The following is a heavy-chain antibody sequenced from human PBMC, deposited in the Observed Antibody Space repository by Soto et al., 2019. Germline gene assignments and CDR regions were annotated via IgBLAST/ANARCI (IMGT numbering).Heavy chain of an antibody. CDR1: GYTFTSYG. CDR3: ARVYPATYYYDSSGFDY. J-gene: IGHJ4*02. V-gene: IGHV1-18*01. Sequence: ASVKVSCKASGYTFTSYGISWVRQAPGQGLEWMGWISAYNGNTNYAQKLQGRVTMTTDTSTSTAYMELRSLRSNDTAVYYCARVYPATYYYDSSGFDYWGQGTLVTVSS. CDR2: ISAYNGNT. D-gene: IGHD3-22*01.